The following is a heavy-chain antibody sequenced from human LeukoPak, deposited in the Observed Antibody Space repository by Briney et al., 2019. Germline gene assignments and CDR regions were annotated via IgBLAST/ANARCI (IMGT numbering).Heavy chain of an antibody. CDR2: ISSNGGST. V-gene: IGHV3-64*01. CDR1: GFTFSSYA. J-gene: IGHJ6*03. CDR3: ARSPPTNYYMDV. Sequence: PGGSLRLSCAASGFTFSSYAMHWVRQAPGKGLEYVSAISSNGGSTYYANSVKGRFTISRDNSKNTLYLQMGSLRAEDMAVYYCARSPPTNYYMDVWGKGTTVTVSS. D-gene: IGHD4-11*01.